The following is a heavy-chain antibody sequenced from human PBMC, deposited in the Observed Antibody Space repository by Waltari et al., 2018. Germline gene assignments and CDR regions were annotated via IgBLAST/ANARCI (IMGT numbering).Heavy chain of an antibody. CDR2: IYYSGST. CDR3: VKHMLRYYMDV. J-gene: IGHJ6*03. CDR1: WGSISSGGYY. D-gene: IGHD2-8*01. V-gene: IGHV4-31*03. Sequence: QVQLQESGPGLVKPSQTLSLTCTVSWGSISSGGYYWSWIRQHPGKGLEWFGYIYYSGSTYYNPSLKSRVTISVDTSKNQFSLKLSSVTAADTAVYYCVKHMLRYYMDVWGKGTTVTVSS.